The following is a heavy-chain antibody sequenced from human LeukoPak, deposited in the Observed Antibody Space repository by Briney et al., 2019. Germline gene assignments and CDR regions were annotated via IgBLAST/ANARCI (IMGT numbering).Heavy chain of an antibody. CDR1: GYTFTDYY. J-gene: IGHJ4*02. CDR2: ISGSSGNT. V-gene: IGHV1-18*01. D-gene: IGHD3-10*01. CDR3: AREGHGGHRPFDY. Sequence: GASVKVSCKASGYTFTDYYLHWVRQAPGQGLEWMGWISGSSGNTKYAEKFQGRVTMTTDTSTTTAYMELRNLTSDDTAVYYCAREGHGGHRPFDYWGQGTLVTVSS.